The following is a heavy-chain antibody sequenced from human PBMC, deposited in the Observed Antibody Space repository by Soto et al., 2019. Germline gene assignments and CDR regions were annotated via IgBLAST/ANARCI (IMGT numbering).Heavy chain of an antibody. V-gene: IGHV3-30*18. Sequence: QVQLVESGGGVVQPGRSLRLSCAASGFTFSSYGMHWVRQAPGKGLEWVAVISYDGSNKYYADSVKGQFTISRDNSKNTLYLQMNRLRAEDTALYYCAKHRQITSLLLYYFDYWGQGTLVTVSS. CDR1: GFTFSSYG. CDR3: AKHRQITSLLLYYFDY. J-gene: IGHJ4*02. D-gene: IGHD2-15*01. CDR2: ISYDGSNK.